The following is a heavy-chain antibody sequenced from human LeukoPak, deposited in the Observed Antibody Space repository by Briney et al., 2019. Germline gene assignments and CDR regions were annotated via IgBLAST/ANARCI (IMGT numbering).Heavy chain of an antibody. V-gene: IGHV4-59*01. D-gene: IGHD2-15*01. CDR1: GGSISSYY. CDR3: ARLGYCSGGSCYSRYYYYYMDV. J-gene: IGHJ6*03. CDR2: IYYSGST. Sequence: SETLSLTCTVSGGSISSYYWSWIRQPPGKGLEWIGYIYYSGSTNYNPSLKSRVTISVDTSKNQFSLKLSSVTAADTAVYYCARLGYCSGGSCYSRYYYYYMDVWGKGTTVTISS.